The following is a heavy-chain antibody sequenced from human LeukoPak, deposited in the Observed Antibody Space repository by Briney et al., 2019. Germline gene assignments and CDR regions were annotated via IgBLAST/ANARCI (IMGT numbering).Heavy chain of an antibody. V-gene: IGHV3-30*18. Sequence: PGGSLRLSCAASGFTFSSYGMHWVRQAPGKGLEWVAVISYDGSNKYYADSVKGRFTISRDNSKNTLYLQMNSLRAEDTAVYYCAKDPMAARPDYWGQGTLVTVSS. CDR3: AKDPMAARPDY. D-gene: IGHD6-6*01. CDR2: ISYDGSNK. J-gene: IGHJ4*02. CDR1: GFTFSSYG.